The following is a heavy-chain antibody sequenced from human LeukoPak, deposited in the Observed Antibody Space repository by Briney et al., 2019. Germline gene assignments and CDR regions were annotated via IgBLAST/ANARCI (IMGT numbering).Heavy chain of an antibody. CDR2: IYYSGST. V-gene: IGHV4-39*01. CDR1: GDSISSSSYY. J-gene: IGHJ4*02. Sequence: NASETLSLTCTVSGDSISSSSYYWGWIRQPPRKGLEWIGSIYYSGSTYYNPSLKSRVTISVDTSENQFSLKLSSVTAADTAVYYCARRLLWFGEALGSFDYWGQGTLVTVSS. D-gene: IGHD3-10*01. CDR3: ARRLLWFGEALGSFDY.